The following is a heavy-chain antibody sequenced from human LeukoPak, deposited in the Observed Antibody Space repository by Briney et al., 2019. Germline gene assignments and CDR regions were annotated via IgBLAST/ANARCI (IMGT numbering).Heavy chain of an antibody. CDR1: GFTFSSYS. CDR3: ARGGISIFGVVIYMDV. Sequence: EGSLRLSCAASGFTFSSYSMNWVRQAPGKGLEWVSCISSSSSYIYYADSVKGRFTISRDNAKNSLYLQMNSLRVEDTALYYCARGGISIFGVVIYMDVWGKGTTVTVSS. V-gene: IGHV3-21*04. CDR2: ISSSSSYI. D-gene: IGHD3-3*01. J-gene: IGHJ6*03.